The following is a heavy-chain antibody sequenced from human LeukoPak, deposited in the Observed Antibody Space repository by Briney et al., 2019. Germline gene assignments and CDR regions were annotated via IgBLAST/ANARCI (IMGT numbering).Heavy chain of an antibody. CDR2: TSGSGGNP. CDR1: GFAFSSYA. CDR3: AKDTGIILVRGAADY. J-gene: IGHJ4*02. V-gene: IGHV3-23*01. D-gene: IGHD3-10*01. Sequence: PGGSLRLSCSASGFAFSSYAMSWVRQAPGKGLEWVSITSGSGGNPYYADSVKGRFTISRDNSKNTLYLHMNSLRAEDTVLYYCAKDTGIILVRGAADYWGQGILVTVSS.